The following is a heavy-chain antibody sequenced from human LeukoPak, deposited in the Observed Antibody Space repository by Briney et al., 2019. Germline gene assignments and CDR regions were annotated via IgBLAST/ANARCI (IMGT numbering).Heavy chain of an antibody. J-gene: IGHJ5*02. CDR3: ARDQLYSSSHYKWFDP. CDR2: IIPIFGTA. V-gene: IGHV1-69*13. CDR1: GGTFSSYA. D-gene: IGHD6-13*01. Sequence: SVKVSCKASGGTFSSYAISWVRQAPGQGLEWMGGIIPIFGTANYAQKFQGRVTITADESTSTAYMELSSLRSEDTAVYYCARDQLYSSSHYKWFDPWGQGTLVTVSS.